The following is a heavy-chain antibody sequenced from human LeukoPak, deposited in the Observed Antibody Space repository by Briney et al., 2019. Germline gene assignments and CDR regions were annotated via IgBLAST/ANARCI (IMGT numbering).Heavy chain of an antibody. J-gene: IGHJ4*02. CDR1: GGSISSYY. CDR2: IYYSGST. CDR3: ASNYYGSGSLDY. V-gene: IGHV4-59*08. D-gene: IGHD3-10*01. Sequence: PSETLSLTCTVSGGSISSYYWSWIRQPPGKGLEWIGYIYYSGSTNYNPSLKSRVTISVDTSKNQFSLKVSSVTPADTAVYYCASNYYGSGSLDYWGQGNLVTVSS.